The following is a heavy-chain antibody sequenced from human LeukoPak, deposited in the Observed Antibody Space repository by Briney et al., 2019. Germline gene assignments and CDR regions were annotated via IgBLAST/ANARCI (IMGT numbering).Heavy chain of an antibody. CDR2: IKRDSSEK. Sequence: GGTLRLSCAVSGIIFSDYWISWVRQAPGPGLEWVGNIKRDSSEKYYVDSVTGRFTISRDNAKNSLYLQMNSLRAEDTAVYYCVNDLARRGGYWGQGTLVTVSA. J-gene: IGHJ4*02. V-gene: IGHV3-7*01. CDR3: VNDLARRGGY. D-gene: IGHD3-16*01. CDR1: GIIFSDYW.